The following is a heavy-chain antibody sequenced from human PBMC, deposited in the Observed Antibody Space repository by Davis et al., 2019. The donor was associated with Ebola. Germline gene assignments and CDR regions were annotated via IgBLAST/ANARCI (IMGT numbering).Heavy chain of an antibody. Sequence: AASVKVSCKASGYTFTKYGISWVRQAPGQGLEWMGWISAYNGNTNYAQKLQGRVTMTTDTSTSTAYMEVGSLKSDDTDVYYCARAQFPTTSDHWGQGTLVTVSS. D-gene: IGHD1-1*01. CDR3: ARAQFPTTSDH. CDR2: ISAYNGNT. V-gene: IGHV1-18*04. CDR1: GYTFTKYG. J-gene: IGHJ4*02.